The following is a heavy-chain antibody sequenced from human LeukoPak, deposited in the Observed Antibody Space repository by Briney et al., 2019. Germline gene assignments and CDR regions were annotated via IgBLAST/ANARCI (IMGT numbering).Heavy chain of an antibody. D-gene: IGHD3-22*01. CDR3: ARDPSNSSGYHPHFDY. CDR2: ISAYNGDT. Sequence: ASVKVSCKASGYTFNNHGISWVRQAPGQGLEWMGWISAYNGDTIYAQNLQGRVTMTTDTSTRTAYMELRSLRSDDTAVCYCARDPSNSSGYHPHFDYWGQGTLVTVSS. J-gene: IGHJ4*02. CDR1: GYTFNNHG. V-gene: IGHV1-18*01.